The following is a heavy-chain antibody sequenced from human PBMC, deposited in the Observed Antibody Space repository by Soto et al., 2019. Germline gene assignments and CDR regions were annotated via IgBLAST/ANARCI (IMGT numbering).Heavy chain of an antibody. CDR3: ARTCTVTISPNAFDI. J-gene: IGHJ3*02. Sequence: EVQLVESGGGLVQPGGSLRLSCAASGFTFSSYSMNWVRQAPGKGLEWVSYISSSSSTIYYADSVKGRFTISRDNAKNSLYLQMNSLRAEDTAVYYCARTCTVTISPNAFDIWGQGTMVTVSS. CDR2: ISSSSSTI. D-gene: IGHD4-17*01. CDR1: GFTFSSYS. V-gene: IGHV3-48*01.